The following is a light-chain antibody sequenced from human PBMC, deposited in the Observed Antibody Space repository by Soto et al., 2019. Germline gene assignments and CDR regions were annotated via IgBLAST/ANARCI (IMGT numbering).Light chain of an antibody. V-gene: IGLV1-44*01. CDR3: VAWDDSLTGRV. CDR1: SSSIGNNP. CDR2: VNN. J-gene: IGLJ3*02. Sequence: QLVLTQPPSVSGTPGQTVTMSCSGSSSSIGNNPVSWYQQFPGTAPKLLIDVNNQRPSGVPDRFSASKSGTSASLAISGLQSEDEADYFCVAWDDSLTGRVFGGGTKLTVL.